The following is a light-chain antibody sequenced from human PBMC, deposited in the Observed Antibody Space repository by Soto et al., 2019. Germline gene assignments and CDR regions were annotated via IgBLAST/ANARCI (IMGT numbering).Light chain of an antibody. Sequence: DIQMTQSPSSLSASVGDRVTITCRASQTINKYLNWYQHKPGKPPKLLVFAASSLQTGVPTRFSGSGGGTYFTLTISNLQYEDFATYYCQQSYAIPGTFGRGTKVEIK. V-gene: IGKV1-39*01. CDR1: QTINKY. CDR3: QQSYAIPGT. J-gene: IGKJ1*01. CDR2: AAS.